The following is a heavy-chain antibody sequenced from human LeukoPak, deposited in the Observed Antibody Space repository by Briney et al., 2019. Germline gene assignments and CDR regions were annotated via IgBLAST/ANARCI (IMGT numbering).Heavy chain of an antibody. D-gene: IGHD4-23*01. CDR2: IHHSGYS. J-gene: IGHJ4*02. V-gene: IGHV4-59*01. CDR3: VRDAHGGNSQFDY. Sequence: PSETLSLTCTVSGGSISTYYWSWIRQSPGKGLEWIGYIHHSGYSNYNPSLKSRVTISVDTSKNQVSLRLTSVTAADTAVYYCVRDAHGGNSQFDYWGQGALVTVSS. CDR1: GGSISTYY.